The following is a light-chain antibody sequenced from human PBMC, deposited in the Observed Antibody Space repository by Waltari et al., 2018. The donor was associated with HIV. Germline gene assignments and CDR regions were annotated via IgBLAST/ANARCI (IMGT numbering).Light chain of an antibody. J-gene: IGLJ2*01. CDR3: QSVDAGGTQVV. CDR2: KDT. V-gene: IGLV3-25*03. CDR1: ALPPQY. Sequence: YELTQPPSVSVSPGQTAAITCSGDALPPQYSFSYQQRPGQAPGMVIFKDTQRASGIPERFSGSSSGTTVTLTISGVQTEDEADYYCQSVDAGGTQVVFGGGTKLSVL.